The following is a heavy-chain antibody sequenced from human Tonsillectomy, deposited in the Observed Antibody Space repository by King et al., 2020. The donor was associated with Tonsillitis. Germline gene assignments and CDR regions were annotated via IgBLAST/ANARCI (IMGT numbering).Heavy chain of an antibody. D-gene: IGHD3-22*01. CDR2: IYTSGST. CDR3: AISSYGSSGYYYFD. J-gene: IGHJ4*02. Sequence: VQLQESGPGLVKPAETLSLTCTVSSGSISSYYWSWIRQPAGKGLEWIGRIYTSGSTNYSPSLKSRVIMSVDTSKNQFSLKLSSVTAADTAVYYCAISSYGSSGYYYFDWGQGTLVTVSS. CDR1: SGSISSYY. V-gene: IGHV4-4*07.